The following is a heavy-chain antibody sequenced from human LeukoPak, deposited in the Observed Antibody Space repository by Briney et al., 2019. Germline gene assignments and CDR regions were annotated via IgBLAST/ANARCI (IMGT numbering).Heavy chain of an antibody. CDR1: GGFISSSTYY. V-gene: IGHV4-39*01. D-gene: IGHD3-22*01. J-gene: IGHJ3*02. CDR3: GWGSSGQTDAFDI. Sequence: SETLSLTCTVSGGFISSSTYYWGWIRQPPGKGLEWIGSIYYSGTTYYNPSLKSRVTISVDTSKNQFSLKLSSVTAADTAVYYCGWGSSGQTDAFDIWAQGTMVTVSS. CDR2: IYYSGTT.